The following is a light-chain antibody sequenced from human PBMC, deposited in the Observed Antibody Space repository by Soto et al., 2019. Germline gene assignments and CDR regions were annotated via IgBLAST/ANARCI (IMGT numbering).Light chain of an antibody. CDR3: QQYGSFALP. CDR2: GAS. V-gene: IGKV3-20*01. CDR1: QSVSIN. J-gene: IGKJ4*01. Sequence: EIVMTQSPATLSVSPGERATLSCRASQSVSINLAWYQQKPGQAPRLLIYGASSRPTGIPDRFSGSGSGTDFTLTISRLEPEDFAVYYCQQYGSFALPFGGGTKVDIK.